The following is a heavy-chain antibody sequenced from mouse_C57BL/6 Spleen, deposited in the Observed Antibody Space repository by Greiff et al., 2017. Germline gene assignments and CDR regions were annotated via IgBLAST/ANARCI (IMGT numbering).Heavy chain of an antibody. D-gene: IGHD1-1*01. CDR2: INPNNGGT. Sequence: EVQLQQSGPELVQPGASVKLSCKASGYTFTDYNMPWVKQSPGKSLEWIGYINPNNGGTSYNQKFKGKATLTVNKSSSTAYMELRSLTSEDSAVYYGARGGFITTSYLDYWGQGTTLTVSS. CDR3: ARGGFITTSYLDY. CDR1: GYTFTDYN. J-gene: IGHJ2*01. V-gene: IGHV1-22*01.